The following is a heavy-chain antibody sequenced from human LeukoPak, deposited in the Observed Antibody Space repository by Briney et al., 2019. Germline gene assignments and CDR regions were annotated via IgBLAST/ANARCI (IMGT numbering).Heavy chain of an antibody. CDR2: INHSGST. CDR3: ARGDDYGGNMNPIDY. J-gene: IGHJ4*02. V-gene: IGHV4-34*01. Sequence: PSETLSLTCAVYGGSFRGYFWSWIRQPPGMGLEWIGEINHSGSTNYNPSLKSRITISVDTSKNQFSLKLSSVTAADTAVYYCARGDDYGGNMNPIDYWGQGTLVTVSS. D-gene: IGHD4-23*01. CDR1: GGSFRGYF.